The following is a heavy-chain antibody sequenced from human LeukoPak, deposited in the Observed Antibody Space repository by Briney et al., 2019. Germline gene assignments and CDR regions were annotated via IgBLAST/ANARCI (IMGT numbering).Heavy chain of an antibody. CDR2: INPNSGGT. V-gene: IGHV1-2*02. J-gene: IGHJ4*02. Sequence: ASVKVSCKASGYTFTGYYMHWVRQAPGQGLEWMGWINPNSGGTNYAQKFQGRVTMTRDTSISTAYMELSRLRSDDTAVCYCARDPVNYDFWSGYYFDYWGQGTLVTVSS. CDR3: ARDPVNYDFWSGYYFDY. D-gene: IGHD3-3*01. CDR1: GYTFTGYY.